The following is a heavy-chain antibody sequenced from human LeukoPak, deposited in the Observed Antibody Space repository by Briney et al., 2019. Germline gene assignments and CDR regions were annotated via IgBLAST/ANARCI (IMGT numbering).Heavy chain of an antibody. V-gene: IGHV3-21*01. CDR1: GFTFSSYS. D-gene: IGHD3-10*01. CDR2: ISSSSSYI. J-gene: IGHJ5*02. Sequence: GGSLRLSYAASGFTFSSYSMNWVRQAPGKGLEWVSSISSSSSYIYYADSVKGRFTISRDNAKNSLYLQMNSLRAEDTAVYYCARGSGSWFDPWGQGTLVTVSS. CDR3: ARGSGSWFDP.